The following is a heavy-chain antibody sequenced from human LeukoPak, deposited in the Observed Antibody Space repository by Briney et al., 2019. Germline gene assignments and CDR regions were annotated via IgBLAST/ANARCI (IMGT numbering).Heavy chain of an antibody. V-gene: IGHV1-69*01. CDR2: IIPIFGTA. D-gene: IGHD3-22*01. CDR1: GGTFSSYA. CDR3: ALLPDSSGSQGDY. Sequence: SVKVSCKASGGTFSSYAISWVRQAPGQGLEWMGGIIPIFGTANYAQKFQGRVTITADESTSTAYMELSGLRSEDTAVYYCALLPDSSGSQGDYWGQGTLVTVSS. J-gene: IGHJ4*02.